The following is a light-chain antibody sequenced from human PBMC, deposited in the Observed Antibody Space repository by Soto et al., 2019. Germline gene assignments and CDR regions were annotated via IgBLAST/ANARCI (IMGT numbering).Light chain of an antibody. J-gene: IGKJ5*01. CDR1: QSVSSY. Sequence: DIGLTQSPATLSLSPGERATLSCRASQSVSSYLAWYQQKPGQAPRLLIYDASSRATGIPARFSGSGSGTDFTLTISSLQPADFAVYYCQQRSNWPPITFGQGTRLEIK. CDR3: QQRSNWPPIT. CDR2: DAS. V-gene: IGKV3-11*01.